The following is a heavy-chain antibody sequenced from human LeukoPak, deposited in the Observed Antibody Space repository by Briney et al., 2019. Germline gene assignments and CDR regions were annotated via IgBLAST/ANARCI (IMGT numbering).Heavy chain of an antibody. CDR1: GFTFSSYA. V-gene: IGHV3-23*01. D-gene: IGHD4/OR15-4a*01. J-gene: IGHJ5*02. CDR2: ISGSGDST. CDR3: AKEPGAATAYWFDP. Sequence: GGSLRLSCAASGFTFSSYAMSWVRQAPGKGLEWVSAISGSGDSTYYADSVRGRFTISRDNSKNTLYLQMDSLRADDTAVYYCAKEPGAATAYWFDPWGQGTLVAVSS.